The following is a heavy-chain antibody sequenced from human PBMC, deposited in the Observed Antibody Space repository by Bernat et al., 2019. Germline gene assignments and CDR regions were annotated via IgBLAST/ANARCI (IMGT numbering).Heavy chain of an antibody. CDR1: GFTFSNAW. CDR3: TTDLGDYDFCSGSPDAFDI. V-gene: IGHV3-15*01. J-gene: IGHJ3*02. Sequence: EVQLVESGGGLVKPGGSLRLSCAASGFTFSNAWMSWVRQAPGKGLEWVGRIKSKTDGGTTDYAAPVKGRFTISRDDSKNTLYLQMNSLKTEDTAVYYCTTDLGDYDFCSGSPDAFDIWGQGTMVTVSS. CDR2: IKSKTDGGTT. D-gene: IGHD3-3*01.